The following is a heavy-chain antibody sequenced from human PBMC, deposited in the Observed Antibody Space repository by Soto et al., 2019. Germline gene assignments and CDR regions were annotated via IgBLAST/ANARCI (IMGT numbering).Heavy chain of an antibody. Sequence: ASVKVSCKASGYTYSGFYMHWVRQAPGQGLEWMGWINPNSGGTKSAEKFQGRVTMTRDTSISTAYMELSRLTSDDTAVYYCASAAVTGTAGLDFWGQGTQVTVSS. CDR2: INPNSGGT. V-gene: IGHV1-2*02. CDR1: GYTYSGFY. D-gene: IGHD6-19*01. J-gene: IGHJ4*02. CDR3: ASAAVTGTAGLDF.